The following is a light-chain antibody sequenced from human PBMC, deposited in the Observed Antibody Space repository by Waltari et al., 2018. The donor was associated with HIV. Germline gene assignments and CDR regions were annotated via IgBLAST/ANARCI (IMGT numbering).Light chain of an antibody. CDR1: QSVSTSY. CDR3: QQCGDLPFT. J-gene: IGKJ3*01. CDR2: GAS. V-gene: IGKV3-20*01. Sequence: EIVLTQSPGTLSLSPGERAILSCRASQSVSTSYLGWYQQKPGQAPRLLIYGASTRATGIPDRFSGSGSGTDFTLTISRLEPEDFAVYYCQQCGDLPFTFGPGTKVDI.